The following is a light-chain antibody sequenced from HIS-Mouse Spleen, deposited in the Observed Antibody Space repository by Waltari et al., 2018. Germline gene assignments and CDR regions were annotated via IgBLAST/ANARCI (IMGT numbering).Light chain of an antibody. V-gene: IGKV1-9*01. CDR1: QGISSY. CDR2: AAS. Sequence: DNQLTQSPSFLSASVGDRVTITCRASQGISSYLAWYQQKPGNAPKLLIYAASTLQSGVRSRFSGSGSGTEFTLTISSLQPEDFATYYCQQLNSYPPTFGQGTKVEIK. CDR3: QQLNSYPPT. J-gene: IGKJ1*01.